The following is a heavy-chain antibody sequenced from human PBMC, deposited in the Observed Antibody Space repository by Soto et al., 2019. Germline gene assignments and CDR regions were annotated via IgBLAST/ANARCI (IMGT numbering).Heavy chain of an antibody. J-gene: IGHJ5*02. CDR2: INPNSGGT. V-gene: IGHV1-2*04. CDR1: GYTFTGYY. CDR3: ARSSHRKTDMTTVTTILDDWFDP. Sequence: ASVKVSCKASGYTFTGYYMHWVRQAPGHGLEWMGWINPNSGGTNYAQKFQGWVTMTRDTSISTAYMELSRLRSDDTAVYYCARSSHRKTDMTTVTTILDDWFDPWGQGTLVTVSS. D-gene: IGHD4-4*01.